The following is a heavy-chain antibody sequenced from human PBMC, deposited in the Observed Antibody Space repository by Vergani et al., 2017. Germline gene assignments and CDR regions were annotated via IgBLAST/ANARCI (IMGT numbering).Heavy chain of an antibody. CDR2: HLPKFGTA. V-gene: IGHV1-69*13. CDR1: GGSLSSSV. J-gene: IGHJ6*02. Sequence: VHLVQSGTEVKKPGSSVKVSCKASGGSLSSSVITWVRQAPGQGLEWMGRHLPKFGTANYAQKFQGRVTITADESTITSYLALSSLTSDDTAVYYCAREVGSYYPRSHYYYGMDVWGQGTTVTVSS. D-gene: IGHD1-26*01. CDR3: AREVGSYYPRSHYYYGMDV.